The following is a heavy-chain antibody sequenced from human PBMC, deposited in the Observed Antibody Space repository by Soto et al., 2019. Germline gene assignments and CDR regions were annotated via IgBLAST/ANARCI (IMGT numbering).Heavy chain of an antibody. CDR2: IYYSGST. Sequence: SETLSLTYTVSGGSISSYYWSWSRQPPGKGLEWIGYIYYSGSTNYNPSLKSRVTISVDTSKNQFSLKLSSVTAADTAVYYCARGGYCSGGSCYSSLYWFDPWGQGTLVTVSS. CDR1: GGSISSYY. CDR3: ARGGYCSGGSCYSSLYWFDP. J-gene: IGHJ5*02. D-gene: IGHD2-15*01. V-gene: IGHV4-59*01.